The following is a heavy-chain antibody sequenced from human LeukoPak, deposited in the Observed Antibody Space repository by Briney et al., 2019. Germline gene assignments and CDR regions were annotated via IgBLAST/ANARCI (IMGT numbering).Heavy chain of an antibody. CDR2: IWYDGSNK. CDR1: GFTFSSYG. V-gene: IGHV3-33*06. Sequence: GGSLRLSCAASGFTFSSYGMHWVRQAPGKGLEWVAVIWYDGSNKYYADSVKGRFTISRDNSKNTLYLQMNSLRAEDTAVYYCAKDVRFGITFGGVIVGDWGQGTLVTVSS. CDR3: AKDVRFGITFGGVIVGD. J-gene: IGHJ4*02. D-gene: IGHD3-16*02.